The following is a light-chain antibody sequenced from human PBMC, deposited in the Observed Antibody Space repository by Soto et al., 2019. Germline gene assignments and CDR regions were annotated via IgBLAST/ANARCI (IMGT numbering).Light chain of an antibody. CDR2: DAS. CDR3: QQRSSWPRT. V-gene: IGKV3-11*01. CDR1: RSVGSF. J-gene: IGKJ2*02. Sequence: DIVLTQSPATLSLSPGARATLSCRASRSVGSFLAWYQQKPGQAPRLLIYDASNRATGIPARFSASGSGTDFTLTISSLEPEDFAVYYCQQRSSWPRTFGQGTKVEIK.